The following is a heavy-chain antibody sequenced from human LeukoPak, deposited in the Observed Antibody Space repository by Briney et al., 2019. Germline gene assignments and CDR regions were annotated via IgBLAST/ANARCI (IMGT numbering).Heavy chain of an antibody. D-gene: IGHD3-10*01. Sequence: ASVKVSCKASGYTFTGYYMHWVRQAPGQGLEWMGWINPNSGGTNYAQKFQGRVTMTRDTSISTAYMELRSLRSDDTAVYYCVGEKSWFGEAIWSQGTMVTVSS. V-gene: IGHV1-2*02. J-gene: IGHJ3*02. CDR1: GYTFTGYY. CDR3: VGEKSWFGEAI. CDR2: INPNSGGT.